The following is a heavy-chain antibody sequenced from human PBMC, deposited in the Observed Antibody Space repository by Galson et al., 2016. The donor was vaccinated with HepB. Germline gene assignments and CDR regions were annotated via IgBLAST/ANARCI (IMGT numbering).Heavy chain of an antibody. J-gene: IGHJ4*02. CDR2: ISRNAIYT. D-gene: IGHD6-19*01. Sequence: SLRLSCAASGFNFSSYYMTWIRQAPGKGLEWLSYISRNAIYTAYTESVSGRFTVSRDNAKSTLFLEMSSLRADDTAFYYCARVFSGWGGLDYWGPGTLVTVSS. CDR1: GFNFSSYY. V-gene: IGHV3-11*06. CDR3: ARVFSGWGGLDY.